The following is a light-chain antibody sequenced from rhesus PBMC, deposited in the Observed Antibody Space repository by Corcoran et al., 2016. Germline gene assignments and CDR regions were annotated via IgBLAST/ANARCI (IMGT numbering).Light chain of an antibody. J-gene: IGKJ2*01. CDR3: QPNYGTPYS. Sequence: DIQMTQSPSSLSASVGDRVTITCRTSENVNNYLNWYQQKPGKAPKLLNYKASTLQSGVPSRFSGSGSGTDYTFTINSLQSEDVATYSCQPNYGTPYSIGQGTKLEIK. CDR1: ENVNNY. V-gene: IGKV1-74*01. CDR2: KAS.